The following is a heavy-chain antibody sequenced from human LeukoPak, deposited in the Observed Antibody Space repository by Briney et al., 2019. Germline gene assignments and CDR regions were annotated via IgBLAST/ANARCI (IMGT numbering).Heavy chain of an antibody. D-gene: IGHD1-26*01. CDR2: IISSSSYI. V-gene: IGHV3-21*01. Sequence: GGSLRLSCAASGFTFSSYSTNWVRQAPGKGLGWVSSIISSSSYIYYADSVKGRFTISRDNAKNSLYLQMNSLRAEDTAVYYCARDTTTLPELFDYWGQGTLVTVSS. CDR3: ARDTTTLPELFDY. CDR1: GFTFSSYS. J-gene: IGHJ4*02.